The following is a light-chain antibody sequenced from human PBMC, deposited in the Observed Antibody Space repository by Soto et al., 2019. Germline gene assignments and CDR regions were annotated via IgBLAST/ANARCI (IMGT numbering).Light chain of an antibody. CDR3: QQYNSTPPT. Sequence: DIVMTQSPDSLAVSLGERATINCKSSQSVLYSSNNKNYLAWYQQKPGQPPKLLIYWASTRESGVPDRFSGSGSGTDFTLTISSLQAEDVAVYYCQQYNSTPPTFGAGTKVDIK. J-gene: IGKJ3*01. V-gene: IGKV4-1*01. CDR1: QSVLYSSNNKNY. CDR2: WAS.